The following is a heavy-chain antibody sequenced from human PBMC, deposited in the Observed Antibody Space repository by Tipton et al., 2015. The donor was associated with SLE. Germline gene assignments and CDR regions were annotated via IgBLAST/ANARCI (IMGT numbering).Heavy chain of an antibody. D-gene: IGHD6-6*01. J-gene: IGHJ5*02. Sequence: SLRLSCTASGFTFSDYAMSWVRQAPGKGLEWVSVFYLSGNTYYSDSVKGRFTISRDNAKNSLFLQMNSLRAEDTAVYYCARGLAASGPWGQGTLVTVSS. V-gene: IGHV3-23*05. CDR2: FYLSGNT. CDR3: ARGLAASGP. CDR1: GFTFSDYA.